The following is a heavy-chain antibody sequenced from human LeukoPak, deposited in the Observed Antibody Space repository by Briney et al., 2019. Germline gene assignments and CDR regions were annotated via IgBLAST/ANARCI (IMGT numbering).Heavy chain of an antibody. Sequence: SETLSLTCTVSGGSISSYYWSWIRQPAGKGLEWIGRIYTSGSTNFNPSLKSRVTMSVDTSKNQFSPKLSSVTAADTAVYYCAREGPLWPFDYWGQGTLVTVSS. D-gene: IGHD2/OR15-2a*01. CDR2: IYTSGST. CDR1: GGSISSYY. V-gene: IGHV4-4*07. CDR3: AREGPLWPFDY. J-gene: IGHJ4*02.